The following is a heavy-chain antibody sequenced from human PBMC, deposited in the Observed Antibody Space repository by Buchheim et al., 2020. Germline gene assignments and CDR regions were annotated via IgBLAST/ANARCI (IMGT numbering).Heavy chain of an antibody. CDR2: IKSKSDGGTT. CDR3: TTGPPHLRCD. Sequence: EVQLVESGGGLVKPGGSLRLSCAASGFTFNNAWMSWVRQAPGKGLEWVGHIKSKSDGGTTDYVAPVKGRFTISRDDSKNTLYLQMNSLKTEDTADYYCTTGPPHLRCDWGQGTL. J-gene: IGHJ4*02. CDR1: GFTFNNAW. V-gene: IGHV3-15*01.